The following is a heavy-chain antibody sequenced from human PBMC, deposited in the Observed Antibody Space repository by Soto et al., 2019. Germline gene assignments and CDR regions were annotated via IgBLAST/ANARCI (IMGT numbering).Heavy chain of an antibody. D-gene: IGHD2-21*02. CDR1: GFTFSSYA. J-gene: IGHJ4*02. V-gene: IGHV3-23*01. Sequence: GGSLRLSCAASGFTFSSYAMSWVRQAPGKGLEWVSAVSGTGGGTYYADSVKGRFTISRDNSKNTLYLQMNSLRAEDTAVYYCAKEILGAYCGGDCYWSDWGQGTLVTVSS. CDR3: AKEILGAYCGGDCYWSD. CDR2: VSGTGGGT.